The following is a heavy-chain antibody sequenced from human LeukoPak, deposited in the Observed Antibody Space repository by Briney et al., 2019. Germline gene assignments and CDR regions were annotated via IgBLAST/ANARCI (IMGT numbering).Heavy chain of an antibody. CDR2: IWYDGSNK. J-gene: IGHJ4*02. CDR3: ARDDDSVTTHVVNIDY. Sequence: GGSLRLSCAASGFTFSSYGMHWVSQAPGKGLEWVAVIWYDGSNKFYRDSVKGRFTISRDNSKNTLYLEMNSLRVEDTAVYYCARDDDSVTTHVVNIDYWGQGTLVTVSS. D-gene: IGHD4-17*01. V-gene: IGHV3-33*01. CDR1: GFTFSSYG.